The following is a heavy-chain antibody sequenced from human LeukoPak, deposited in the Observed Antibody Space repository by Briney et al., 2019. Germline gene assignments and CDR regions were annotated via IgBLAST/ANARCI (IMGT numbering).Heavy chain of an antibody. CDR2: INPSGGST. J-gene: IGHJ4*02. Sequence: GASVKVSCKASGYTLTGYYMHWVRQAPGQGLEWMGIINPSGGSTSYAQKFQGRVTMTRDMSTSTVYMELSSLRSEDTAVYYCARDGAPSAYCGGDCYSPYFDYWGQGTLVTVSS. CDR3: ARDGAPSAYCGGDCYSPYFDY. D-gene: IGHD2-21*02. CDR1: GYTLTGYY. V-gene: IGHV1-46*01.